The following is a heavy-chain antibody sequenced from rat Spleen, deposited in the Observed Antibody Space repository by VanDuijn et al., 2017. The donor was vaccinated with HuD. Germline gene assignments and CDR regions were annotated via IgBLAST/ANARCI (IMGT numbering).Heavy chain of an antibody. Sequence: EVQLVESGGGLVQPGRSMKLSCVASGFTFNNYWMTWVRQAPGMGLEWIASISNARGITYYPDSVKGRFTISRDNAKSTLYLQMDSLRSEDTATYYCARHRNYGGIPFDFWGQGVMVTVSS. CDR3: ARHRNYGGIPFDF. CDR1: GFTFNNYW. V-gene: IGHV5-31*01. D-gene: IGHD1-11*01. J-gene: IGHJ2*01. CDR2: ISNARGIT.